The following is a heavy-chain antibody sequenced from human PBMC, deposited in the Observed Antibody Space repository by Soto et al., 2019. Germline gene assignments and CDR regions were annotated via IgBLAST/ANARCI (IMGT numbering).Heavy chain of an antibody. CDR1: GGSMSSYS. J-gene: IGHJ5*02. CDR3: ARDGGCGRGYTRWIDP. D-gene: IGHD3-3*01. V-gene: IGHV4-4*07. Sequence: SETLSLTCTVSGGSMSSYSWSWIRQPAGKGLEWVGRVYTSGRTNYNPSLRSRVTMSVDTSKNQFSLKLSSVTAADTAVYYCARDGGCGRGYTRWIDPWGQVRLVTVSS. CDR2: VYTSGRT.